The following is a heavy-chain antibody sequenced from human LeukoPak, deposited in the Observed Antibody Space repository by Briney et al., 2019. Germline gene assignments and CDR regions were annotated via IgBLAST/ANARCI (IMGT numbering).Heavy chain of an antibody. Sequence: ASVKVSCKASGYTFTSYDINWVRQATGQGLEWMGWMNPNSGNTGYAQKFQGRVTITRNTSISTAYMELSSLRSEDTAVYYCARAKRWDFIMERDDAFDIWGQGTMVTVSS. D-gene: IGHD1-1*01. CDR1: GYTFTSYD. J-gene: IGHJ3*02. V-gene: IGHV1-8*03. CDR3: ARAKRWDFIMERDDAFDI. CDR2: MNPNSGNT.